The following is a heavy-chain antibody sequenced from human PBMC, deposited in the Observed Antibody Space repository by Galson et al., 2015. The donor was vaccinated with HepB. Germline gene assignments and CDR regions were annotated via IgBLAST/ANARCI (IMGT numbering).Heavy chain of an antibody. Sequence: SLRLSCAASGFTFSNFAIHWVRQAPGKGLEWVAVISYDGSNKYYADSVRGRFTISRDNSKNTLYLQMNSLRVDDTAVYYCARDADVDYGDHSFFDYWGQGALVTVSS. V-gene: IGHV3-30*04. CDR3: ARDADVDYGDHSFFDY. J-gene: IGHJ4*02. CDR2: ISYDGSNK. D-gene: IGHD4-23*01. CDR1: GFTFSNFA.